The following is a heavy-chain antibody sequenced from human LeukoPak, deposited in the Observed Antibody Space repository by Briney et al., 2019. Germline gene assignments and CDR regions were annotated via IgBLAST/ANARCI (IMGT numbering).Heavy chain of an antibody. J-gene: IGHJ5*02. CDR3: ASPSAQIPHSSGYYNA. V-gene: IGHV1-8*01. CDR1: VYTFTSYD. Sequence: GASVTVSFTSSVYTFTSYDINWVRQATGQGPEWMGWMNPNSGNTGYAQKFQGRVTMTRNTAISTAYMELSGLRSEDTAVYYCASPSAQIPHSSGYYNAWGQGTLVTVSS. D-gene: IGHD3-22*01. CDR2: MNPNSGNT.